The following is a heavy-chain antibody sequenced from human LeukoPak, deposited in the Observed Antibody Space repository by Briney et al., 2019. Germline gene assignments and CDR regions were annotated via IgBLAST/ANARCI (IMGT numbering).Heavy chain of an antibody. J-gene: IGHJ5*02. Sequence: ASVKVSCKASGYTFTGYYMHWVRQAPGPGLEWMGWINPNSGGKNYAQKFQGRVTMTRDTSISTAYMELSRLRSDDTAVYYCARDVVGLMNWFDPWGQGTLVTVSS. V-gene: IGHV1-2*02. D-gene: IGHD2-15*01. CDR1: GYTFTGYY. CDR3: ARDVVGLMNWFDP. CDR2: INPNSGGK.